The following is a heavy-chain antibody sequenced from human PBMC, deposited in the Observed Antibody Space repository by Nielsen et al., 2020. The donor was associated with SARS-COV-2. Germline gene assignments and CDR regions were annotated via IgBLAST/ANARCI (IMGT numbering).Heavy chain of an antibody. CDR3: ARRKQLAPFDY. CDR2: IYYSGST. D-gene: IGHD6-6*01. V-gene: IGHV4-59*12. CDR1: GGSISSYY. Sequence: SETLSLTCTVSGGSISSYYWSWIRQPPGKGLEWIGYIYYSGSTNYNPSLKSRVTISVDTSKNQFSLKLSSVTAADTAVYYCARRKQLAPFDYWGQGTLVTVSS. J-gene: IGHJ4*02.